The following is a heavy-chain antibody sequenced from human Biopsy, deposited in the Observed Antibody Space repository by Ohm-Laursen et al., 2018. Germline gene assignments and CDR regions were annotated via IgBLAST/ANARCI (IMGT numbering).Heavy chain of an antibody. Sequence: SDTLSLTCAVVSGGSPFTDSITRYYWNWIRQSPGKGLEWIGVVYYTGTTTYNPSFKSRVTLSMDPSNNKVSLRLLSVTAADTAVYFCARDLHGRGPNWGASTGVFDLWGHGTAVTVSS. J-gene: IGHJ3*01. D-gene: IGHD3-16*01. CDR2: VYYTGTT. V-gene: IGHV4-59*12. CDR3: ARDLHGRGPNWGASTGVFDL. CDR1: GGSPFTDSITRYY.